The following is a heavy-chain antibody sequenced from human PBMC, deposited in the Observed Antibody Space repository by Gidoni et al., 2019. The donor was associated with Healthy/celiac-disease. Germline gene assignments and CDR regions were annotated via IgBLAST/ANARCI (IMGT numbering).Heavy chain of an antibody. CDR1: GVTFSSYS. J-gene: IGHJ4*02. D-gene: IGHD3-22*01. CDR2: ISSSSSTI. Sequence: EVQLVESGGGLVQPGGSLRLSCAASGVTFSSYSMNWVRQAPGQGLEWVSYISSSSSTIYDAASVQGRFTISRDNAKNSLYLQMNSLRDEDTAVYYCARDLHYDSSGYYGLYFYYWGQGTLVTVSS. V-gene: IGHV3-48*02. CDR3: ARDLHYDSSGYYGLYFYY.